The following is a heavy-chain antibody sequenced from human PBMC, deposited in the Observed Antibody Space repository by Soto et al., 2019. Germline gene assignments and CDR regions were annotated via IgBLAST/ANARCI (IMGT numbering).Heavy chain of an antibody. CDR1: GFTFSSYS. J-gene: IGHJ4*02. Sequence: GGSLRLSCAASGFTFSSYSMNWVRQAPGKGLEWVSYISSSSSTIYYADSVKGRFTISRDNAKNSLYLQMNSLRAEDTAVYYCAREVVVVVAATHYFDYWGQGTLVTVSS. CDR3: AREVVVVVAATHYFDY. V-gene: IGHV3-48*01. CDR2: ISSSSSTI. D-gene: IGHD2-15*01.